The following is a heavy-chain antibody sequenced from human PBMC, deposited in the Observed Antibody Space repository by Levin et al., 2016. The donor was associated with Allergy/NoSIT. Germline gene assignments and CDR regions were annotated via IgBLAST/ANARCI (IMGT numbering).Heavy chain of an antibody. Sequence: VRQAPGKGLEWVSSISSSSDYIYYADSVKGRFTISRDNAKNSLYLQMNSLRAEDTAVYYCARGWGITAAVFDYWGQRTLVTVSS. CDR3: ARGWGITAAVFDY. J-gene: IGHJ4*02. CDR2: ISSSSDYI. D-gene: IGHD6-13*01. V-gene: IGHV3-21*01.